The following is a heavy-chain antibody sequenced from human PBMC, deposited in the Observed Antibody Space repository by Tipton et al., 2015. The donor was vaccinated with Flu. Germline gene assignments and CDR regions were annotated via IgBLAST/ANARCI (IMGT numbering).Heavy chain of an antibody. CDR2: TYYRSKWYN. CDR3: ARDVAAVPAAIRD. J-gene: IGHJ4*02. V-gene: IGHV6-1*01. CDR1: GDSVSSNGVA. D-gene: IGHD2-2*01. Sequence: GLVKPSQTLTLTCGISGDSVSSNGVAWNWIRQSPSRGLEWLGRTYYRSKWYNDYAVSVKSRITINPDTSKNQFSLQLNSVTPEDAAVYYCARDVAAVPAAIRDWGQGTLVTVSS.